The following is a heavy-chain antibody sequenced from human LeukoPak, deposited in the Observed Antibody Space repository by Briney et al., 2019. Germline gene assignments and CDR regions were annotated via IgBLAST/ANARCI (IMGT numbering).Heavy chain of an antibody. D-gene: IGHD6-19*01. CDR1: GFTFSSHG. CDR2: ISYDGGNI. CDR3: AKGSGGWYQDYFDS. J-gene: IGHJ4*02. V-gene: IGHV3-30*18. Sequence: GRSLRLSCAASGFTFSSHGMHWVRQAPGKGPEWVAVISYDGGNIFYADSVKGRFTISRVNSKNTLYLQMNSLRTEDTGVYYCAKGSGGWYQDYFDSWGQGTLVTVSS.